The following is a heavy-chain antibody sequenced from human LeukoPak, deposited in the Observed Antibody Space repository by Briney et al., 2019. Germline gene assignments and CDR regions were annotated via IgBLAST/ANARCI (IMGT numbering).Heavy chain of an antibody. D-gene: IGHD4-17*01. J-gene: IGHJ4*02. CDR2: IYYSGST. V-gene: IGHV4-31*03. Sequence: SEPLSLTCTVSGGSISRGGNYWSWIRQHPGKGLEWIVYIYYSGSTYYNPSLKSRVTISSDTSKNQFSLKLDSVTAADTAVYYCARAPVTTPSDSFDYWGQGTLVTVSS. CDR1: GGSISRGGNY. CDR3: ARAPVTTPSDSFDY.